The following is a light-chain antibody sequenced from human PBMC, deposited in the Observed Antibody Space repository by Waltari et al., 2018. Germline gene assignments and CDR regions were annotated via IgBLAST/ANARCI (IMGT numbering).Light chain of an antibody. V-gene: IGLV3-21*04. CDR3: QVWDSASDHPAVV. J-gene: IGLJ2*01. Sequence: SYVLSQPPSVSVAPGKTARITCGGKDIGSKSVHWYRQKPGQAPVLVIRYDSDRPAGIPERFSGSKSGTTATLTISRVEGGDEADYYCQVWDSASDHPAVVFGGGTKVTVL. CDR1: DIGSKS. CDR2: YDS.